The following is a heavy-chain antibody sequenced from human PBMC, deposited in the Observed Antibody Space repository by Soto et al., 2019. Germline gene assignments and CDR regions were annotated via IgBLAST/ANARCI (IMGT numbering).Heavy chain of an antibody. Sequence: QVQLVESGGGVVQPGRSLRLSFAASGFTFSSYGMHWVRQAPGKGLEWVAVISYDGSNKYYADSVKGRFTITRDNSKNTLYLQMNSLRAEDTAVYYCAKGAREGYGDYCFDYWGQGTLVTVSS. CDR1: GFTFSSYG. V-gene: IGHV3-30*18. CDR3: AKGAREGYGDYCFDY. D-gene: IGHD4-17*01. CDR2: ISYDGSNK. J-gene: IGHJ4*02.